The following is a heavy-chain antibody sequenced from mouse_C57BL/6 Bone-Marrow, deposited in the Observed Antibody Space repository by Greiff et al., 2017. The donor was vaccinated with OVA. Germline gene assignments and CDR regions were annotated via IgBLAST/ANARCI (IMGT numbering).Heavy chain of an antibody. Sequence: EVQLQQSGPELVKPGASVKISCKASGYTFTDYYMNWVKQSHGKSLEWIGDINPNNGGTSYNQKFKGKATLTVDKSSSTAYMELRSLTSEDSAVYYCARWDSPFAYWGQGTLVTVSA. CDR2: INPNNGGT. D-gene: IGHD4-1*01. CDR3: ARWDSPFAY. V-gene: IGHV1-26*01. J-gene: IGHJ3*01. CDR1: GYTFTDYY.